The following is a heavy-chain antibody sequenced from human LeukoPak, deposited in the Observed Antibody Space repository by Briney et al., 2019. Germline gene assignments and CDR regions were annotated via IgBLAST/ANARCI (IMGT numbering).Heavy chain of an antibody. CDR2: ISGSGGST. V-gene: IGHV3-23*01. CDR3: AKDYARRIVVVPAAWGY. J-gene: IGHJ4*02. Sequence: GGSLRLSCAASGFTFSSYAMSWVRQAPGRGLEWVSAISGSGGSTYYADSVKGRFTISRDNSKNTLYLQMNSLRAEDTAVYYCAKDYARRIVVVPAAWGYWGQGTLVTVSS. D-gene: IGHD2-2*01. CDR1: GFTFSSYA.